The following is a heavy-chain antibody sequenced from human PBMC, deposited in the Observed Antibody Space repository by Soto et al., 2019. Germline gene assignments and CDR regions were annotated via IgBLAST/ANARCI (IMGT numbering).Heavy chain of an antibody. CDR3: AIGLSNEVYQGSGSPTYFGY. V-gene: IGHV4-39*01. J-gene: IGHJ4*02. D-gene: IGHD3-10*01. Sequence: SETLSLTCTVSGGSISSSSYYWGWIRQPPGKGLEWIGSIYYSGSTYYNPSLKSRVTISVDTSKNQFSLKLSSVTAADTAVYYCAIGLSNEVYQGSGSPTYFGYWGQGTLVTV. CDR1: GGSISSSSYY. CDR2: IYYSGST.